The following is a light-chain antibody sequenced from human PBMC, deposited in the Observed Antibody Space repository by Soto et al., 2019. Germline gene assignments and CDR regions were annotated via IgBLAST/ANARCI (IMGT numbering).Light chain of an antibody. V-gene: IGKV3D-15*01. CDR1: QTIKTRS. CDR3: QQYNNWPLT. CDR2: GAS. J-gene: IGKJ5*01. Sequence: EIVFTQSPGTLFLSPGERATLSCRASQTIKTRSLAWYQQKPGQAPRRLIYGASTRATGVPARFSGGGSGTEFTLTITSLQSEDLAVYWCQQYNNWPLTVGPGTRRVIK.